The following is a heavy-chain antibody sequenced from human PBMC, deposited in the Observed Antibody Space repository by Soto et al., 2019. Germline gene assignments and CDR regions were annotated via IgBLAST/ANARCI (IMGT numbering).Heavy chain of an antibody. CDR3: VTVNLVGAAYYFDY. CDR1: GGSISTGDYY. J-gene: IGHJ4*02. V-gene: IGHV4-30-4*01. CDR2: VYYSGTT. Sequence: SETLSLTCSVSGGSISTGDYYWSWIRQPPGKGLEWIGYVYYSGTTYSHPSLNSRVSISVDTSENQFSLRLTSVTAADTAVYYCVTVNLVGAAYYFDYWGPGTLVTVSS. D-gene: IGHD1-26*01.